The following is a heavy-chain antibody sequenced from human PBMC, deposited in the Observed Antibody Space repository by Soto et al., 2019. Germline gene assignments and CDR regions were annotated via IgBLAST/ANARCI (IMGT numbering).Heavy chain of an antibody. D-gene: IGHD3-16*01. CDR2: MDPSSGGA. CDR1: GYTFSSYN. V-gene: IGHV1-8*01. Sequence: QVQLEQSGAEVKKPGASVKVSCKASGYTFSSYNINWVRQATGQGLEWMGWMDPSSGGAGYAQSFQGRVAMTTDTSTSTAYMELSSLTSEDTAVYYCARGWGRWPHEKPGDYWGQGTLVTVSS. CDR3: ARGWGRWPHEKPGDY. J-gene: IGHJ4*02.